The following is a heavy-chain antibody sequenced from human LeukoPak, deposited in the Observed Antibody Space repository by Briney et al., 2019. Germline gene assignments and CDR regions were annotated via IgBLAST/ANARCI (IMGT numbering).Heavy chain of an antibody. V-gene: IGHV4-34*01. CDR2: INHSGST. CDR1: GGSFSGYY. D-gene: IGHD1-26*01. Sequence: SETLSLTCAVYGGSFSGYYWSWIRQPPGKGLEWIGEINHSGSTNYNPSLKSRVTISVDTSKNQFSLKLSSVTAADTAVYYCAREGRVGATGPFDYWGQGTLVTVSS. CDR3: AREGRVGATGPFDY. J-gene: IGHJ4*02.